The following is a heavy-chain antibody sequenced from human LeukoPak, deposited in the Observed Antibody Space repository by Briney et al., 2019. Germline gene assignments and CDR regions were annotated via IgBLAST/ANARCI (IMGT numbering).Heavy chain of an antibody. J-gene: IGHJ6*02. CDR2: IYYSGST. Sequence: SETLSLTCTVSGGSISSSSYYWGWIRQPPGKGLEWIGSIYYSGSTCYNPSLKSRVTISVDTSKNQFSLKLSSVTAADTAVYYCAREVGYYDSSGYYRYYYYYYGMDVWGQGTTVTVSS. V-gene: IGHV4-39*02. D-gene: IGHD3-22*01. CDR3: AREVGYYDSSGYYRYYYYYYGMDV. CDR1: GGSISSSSYY.